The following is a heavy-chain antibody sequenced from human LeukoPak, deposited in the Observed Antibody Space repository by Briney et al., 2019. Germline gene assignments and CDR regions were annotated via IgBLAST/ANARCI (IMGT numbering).Heavy chain of an antibody. CDR3: STGLGHAFDI. D-gene: IGHD3-16*01. J-gene: IGHJ3*02. Sequence: GGSLRLSCAASGFTFSSYWMHWVRQVPGKGLVWVSRINSDGSSTSYADSVKGRFTISRDNAKNTLYVQMNSLRAEDTAVYYCSTGLGHAFDIWGRGTMVTVSS. CDR2: INSDGSST. CDR1: GFTFSSYW. V-gene: IGHV3-74*01.